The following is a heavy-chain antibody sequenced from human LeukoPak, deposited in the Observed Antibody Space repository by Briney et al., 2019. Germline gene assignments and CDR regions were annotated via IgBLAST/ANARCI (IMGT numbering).Heavy chain of an antibody. CDR3: ASLEVGAGHDFQH. CDR2: IYYSGST. D-gene: IGHD1-26*01. V-gene: IGHV4-59*08. J-gene: IGHJ1*01. CDR1: GGSISSYY. Sequence: SETLSLTCTVSGGSISSYYWSWIRQPPGKGLEWIGYIYYSGSTNYNPSLKSRVTISVDTSKNQFSLKLSSVTAADTAVYYCASLEVGAGHDFQHWGQGTLVTVSS.